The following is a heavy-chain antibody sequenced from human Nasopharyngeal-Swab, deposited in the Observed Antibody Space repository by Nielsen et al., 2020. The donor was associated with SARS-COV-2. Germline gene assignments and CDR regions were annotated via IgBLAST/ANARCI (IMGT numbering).Heavy chain of an antibody. CDR1: GYSFTGYY. CDR2: INPDTGAT. D-gene: IGHD2-21*01. Sequence: ASVKVSCKASGYSFTGYYLHWVRQAPGQGLEWMGWINPDTGATNYAEKFQSRVTMTRDMALSTAYMEMSRLRSDDTAVYYCARVWRDYYGLDVWGQGTTVTVSS. CDR3: ARVWRDYYGLDV. J-gene: IGHJ6*02. V-gene: IGHV1-2*02.